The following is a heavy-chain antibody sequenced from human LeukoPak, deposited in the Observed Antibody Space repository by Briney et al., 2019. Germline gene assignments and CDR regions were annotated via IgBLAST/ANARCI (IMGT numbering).Heavy chain of an antibody. CDR3: ARGGNYFRFDP. D-gene: IGHD1-26*01. CDR2: ISAYNGNT. Sequence: ASVKVSCKASGYTFTNYIISWVRQAPGQGLEWMGWISAYNGNTNYAQKLQGRVAMTTDTSTATAYMELRSLRSDDTAVYYCARGGNYFRFDPWGQGTLVTVSS. CDR1: GYTFTNYI. V-gene: IGHV1-18*01. J-gene: IGHJ5*02.